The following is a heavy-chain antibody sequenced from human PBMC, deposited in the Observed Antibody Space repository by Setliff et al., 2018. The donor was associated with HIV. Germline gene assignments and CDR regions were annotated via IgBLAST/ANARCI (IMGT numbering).Heavy chain of an antibody. J-gene: IGHJ3*02. CDR3: ARIPTGGAFDI. V-gene: IGHV1-69*05. CDR1: GDAFSRYA. CDR2: IVPILGPA. Sequence: AASVKVSCKASGDAFSRYAISWVRQAPGQGLEWMGGIVPILGPANYAQKFQGRVTITTDESTNTAYMELSSLRSEDTAVYYCARIPTGGAFDIWGQGTVVTVSS. D-gene: IGHD7-27*01.